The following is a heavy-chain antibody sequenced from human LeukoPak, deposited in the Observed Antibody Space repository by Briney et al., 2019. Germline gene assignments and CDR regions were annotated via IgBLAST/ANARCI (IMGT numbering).Heavy chain of an antibody. V-gene: IGHV4-34*01. CDR1: GGSFSAYY. J-gene: IGHJ4*02. Sequence: SGTLSLTCAVYGGSFSAYYWSWIRQPPGKGLEWIGEINHSGDTNYNPSLKSRVTISIDTSKNQFSLELSSVTAADTAVYYCARYLRGSSSSCFDYWGPGTLVTVSS. CDR3: ARYLRGSSSSCFDY. D-gene: IGHD6-13*01. CDR2: INHSGDT.